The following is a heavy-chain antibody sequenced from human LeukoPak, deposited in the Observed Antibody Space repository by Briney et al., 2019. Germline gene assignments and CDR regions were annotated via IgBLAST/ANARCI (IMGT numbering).Heavy chain of an antibody. CDR3: ARQNPAAAGQGLDY. CDR2: IHYSGVT. Sequence: ETLSLTCSVSGGSITGYYWSWIRQPPGKGLEWIGYIHYSGVTNYNPSLKSRVTISVDTSKNQLSLNLRSVTATDTAVYYCARQNPAAAGQGLDYWGQGALVTVSS. V-gene: IGHV4-59*08. CDR1: GGSITGYY. D-gene: IGHD6-13*01. J-gene: IGHJ4*02.